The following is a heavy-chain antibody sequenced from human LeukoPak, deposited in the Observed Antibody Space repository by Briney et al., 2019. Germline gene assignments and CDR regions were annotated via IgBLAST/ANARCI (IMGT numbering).Heavy chain of an antibody. CDR2: IIPILGIA. J-gene: IGHJ3*02. CDR3: ASPGRNYYYDSSGYYHAGDPFDI. D-gene: IGHD3-22*01. V-gene: IGHV1-69*02. CDR1: GGTFSSYT. Sequence: SVKVSCKASGGTFSSYTISWVRQAPGQGLEWMGRIIPILGIANYAQKFQGRVTITADKSTSTAYMELSSLRSEGTAVYYCASPGRNYYYDSSGYYHAGDPFDIWGQGTMVTVSS.